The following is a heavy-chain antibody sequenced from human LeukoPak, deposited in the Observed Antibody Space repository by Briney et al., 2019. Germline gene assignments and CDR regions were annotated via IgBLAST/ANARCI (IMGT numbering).Heavy chain of an antibody. Sequence: PSETLSLTCTVSGGSISSSYYWGWIRQPPGKGLEWIGSIYYSGSTYYNPSLKSRVTISVDTSKNQFSLKLSSVTAADTAVYYCARDPSRRATDAFDIWGQGTMVTVSS. V-gene: IGHV4-39*07. CDR1: GGSISSSYY. J-gene: IGHJ3*02. CDR2: IYYSGST. CDR3: ARDPSRRATDAFDI. D-gene: IGHD5-12*01.